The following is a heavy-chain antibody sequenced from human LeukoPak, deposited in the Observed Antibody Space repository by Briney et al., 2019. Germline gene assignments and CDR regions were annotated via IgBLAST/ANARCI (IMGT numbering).Heavy chain of an antibody. CDR1: GFTFSSYA. CDR3: AKLGGQELHNYYVAV. V-gene: IGHV3-23*01. J-gene: IGHJ6*03. D-gene: IGHD3-16*01. Sequence: GGSLRLSCAASGFTFSSYAMSWVRQAPGKGLEWVSGIIDSGESTYYANFAKGRFTISRDNSNNTLCLQMNSLRAEDTAVYYCAKLGGQELHNYYVAVCGKGTTVAVSS. CDR2: IIDSGEST.